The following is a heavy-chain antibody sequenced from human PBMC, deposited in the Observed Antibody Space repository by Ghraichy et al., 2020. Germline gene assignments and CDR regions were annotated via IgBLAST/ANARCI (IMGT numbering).Heavy chain of an antibody. V-gene: IGHV1-3*01. CDR1: GYTFTSYA. Sequence: ASVKVSCKASGYTFTSYAMHWVRQAPGQRLEWMGWINAGNGNTKYSQKFQGRVTITRDTSASTAYMELSSLRSEDTAVYYCARDPDYGDYVLFDYWGQGTLVTVSS. D-gene: IGHD4-17*01. J-gene: IGHJ4*02. CDR2: INAGNGNT. CDR3: ARDPDYGDYVLFDY.